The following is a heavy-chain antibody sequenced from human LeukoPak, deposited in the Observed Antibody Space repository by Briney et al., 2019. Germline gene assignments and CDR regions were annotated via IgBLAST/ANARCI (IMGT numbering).Heavy chain of an antibody. Sequence: PGGPLTLSCAASGFTFSSYRMIWLRQATGKGLEWVSYISSGSSAIYYADSVKGRFTISRDNAKNSLYLQMNSLRDEDTAVYYCARDRYRFDCWGQGTLVTVSS. J-gene: IGHJ4*02. V-gene: IGHV3-48*02. CDR1: GFTFSSYR. CDR3: ARDRYRFDC. D-gene: IGHD3-16*02. CDR2: ISSGSSAI.